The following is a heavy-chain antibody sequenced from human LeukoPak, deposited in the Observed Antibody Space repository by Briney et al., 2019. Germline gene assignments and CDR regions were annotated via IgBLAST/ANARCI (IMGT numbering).Heavy chain of an antibody. V-gene: IGHV1-2*02. CDR2: NKPNSNGT. CDR3: ARTKYSSSSVDY. CDR1: GYTFIGYY. D-gene: IGHD6-6*01. J-gene: IGHJ4*02. Sequence: ASVKVSCKASGYTFIGYYMHWVRQAPGQGLEWMGWNKPNSNGTNYAQKFQGRVTMTRDTSISTAYLELSRLRSDDTAVYYCARTKYSSSSVDYWGQGTLVTVSS.